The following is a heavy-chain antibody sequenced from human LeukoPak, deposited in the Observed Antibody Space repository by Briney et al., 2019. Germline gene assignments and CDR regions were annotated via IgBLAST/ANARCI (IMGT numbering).Heavy chain of an antibody. CDR3: ARDGGGSGWYWALDY. V-gene: IGHV4-34*01. D-gene: IGHD6-19*01. CDR2: INHSGST. Sequence: SETLSLTCAVYGGSFSGYYWSWIRQPPGKGLEWIGEINHSGSTNYNPSLKSRVTISVDTSKSQFSLNLTSVTTADTAVYYCARDGGGSGWYWALDYWGQGTLVTVSS. J-gene: IGHJ4*02. CDR1: GGSFSGYY.